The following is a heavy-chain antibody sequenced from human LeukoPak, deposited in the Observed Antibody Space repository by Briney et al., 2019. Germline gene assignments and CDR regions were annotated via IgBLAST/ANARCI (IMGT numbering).Heavy chain of an antibody. D-gene: IGHD6-19*01. CDR1: GFTFSSYT. Sequence: GGSLRLSCAASGFTFSSYTMNWVRQAPGKGLEWVSSISSSSSYIYYADSVKGRFTISRGNARNSLYLQMNSLRAEDTAVYYCAKSIAVAGLGGGRIFDYWGQGTLVTVSS. J-gene: IGHJ4*02. CDR2: ISSSSSYI. CDR3: AKSIAVAGLGGGRIFDY. V-gene: IGHV3-21*01.